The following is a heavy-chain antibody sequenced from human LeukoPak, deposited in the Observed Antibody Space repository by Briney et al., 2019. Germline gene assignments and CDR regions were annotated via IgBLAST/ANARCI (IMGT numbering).Heavy chain of an antibody. Sequence: GGSLRLSCAASGFTVNNNYMSWVRQAPGKGLEWVSLIYSGGSIYYADSVKGRFTISRDNSKNTLYLQMNSLRAEDTAVYYCAREYSSGWYLGYWGQGTLVTVSS. V-gene: IGHV3-66*01. D-gene: IGHD6-19*01. J-gene: IGHJ4*02. CDR3: AREYSSGWYLGY. CDR2: IYSGGSI. CDR1: GFTVNNNY.